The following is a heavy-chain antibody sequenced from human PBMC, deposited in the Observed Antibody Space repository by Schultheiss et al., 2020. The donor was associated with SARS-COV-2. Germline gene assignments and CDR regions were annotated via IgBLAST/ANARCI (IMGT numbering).Heavy chain of an antibody. CDR3: ARGVRISIIGVAGAHFYDY. Sequence: SETLSLTCTVSGGSISSGGYYWSWIRQPPGKGLEWIGEINHSGGTYYNPSLTSRVTISRDTSKNQFSLRLSSVTAADTAVYYCARGVRISIIGVAGAHFYDYWGQGTLVTVSS. D-gene: IGHD3-3*01. CDR2: INHSGGT. CDR1: GGSISSGGYY. V-gene: IGHV4-30-2*01. J-gene: IGHJ4*02.